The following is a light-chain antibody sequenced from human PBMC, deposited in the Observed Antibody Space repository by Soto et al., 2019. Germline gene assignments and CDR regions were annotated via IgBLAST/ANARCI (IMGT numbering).Light chain of an antibody. V-gene: IGKV1-5*03. CDR2: KAS. CDR1: QSISSW. Sequence: DIQMTQSPSTLSASVGDRVTITCRASQSISSWLAWYQQKPGKAPKLLIYKASSLESGVPSRFSGSGSGTEFTLTISSLQSEDFAVYYCQQYNNWPLTFGQGTKVDIK. CDR3: QQYNNWPLT. J-gene: IGKJ1*01.